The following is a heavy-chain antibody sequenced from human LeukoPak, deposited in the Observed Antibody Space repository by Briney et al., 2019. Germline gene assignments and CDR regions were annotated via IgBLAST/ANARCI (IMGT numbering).Heavy chain of an antibody. V-gene: IGHV3-33*01. CDR2: IWYDGSNK. CDR3: ARDHSYYGSGSYYYYGMDV. J-gene: IGHJ6*02. CDR1: GFTFSSYG. Sequence: GGSLRLSCAASGFTFSSYGMHWVRQAPGKGLEWVAVIWYDGSNKYYADSVKGRFTISRDNSKNTLYLQMNNLRAEDTAVYYCARDHSYYGSGSYYYYGMDVWGQGTTVTVSS. D-gene: IGHD3-10*01.